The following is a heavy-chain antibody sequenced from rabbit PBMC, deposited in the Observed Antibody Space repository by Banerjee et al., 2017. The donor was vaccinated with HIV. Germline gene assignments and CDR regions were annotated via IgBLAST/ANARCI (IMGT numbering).Heavy chain of an antibody. Sequence: QSLEESGGGLVKPGASLTLTCKASGFSFSSGYDMCWVRQAPGKGLEWIACIYAGTSGTTYYASWAKGRFTSSKTSSTTVTLQMTSLTAADTATYFCARTSSSGGYNLWGPGTLVTVS. CDR3: ARTSSSGGYNL. D-gene: IGHD1-1*01. CDR1: GFSFSSGYD. V-gene: IGHV1S40*01. J-gene: IGHJ4*01. CDR2: IYAGTSGTT.